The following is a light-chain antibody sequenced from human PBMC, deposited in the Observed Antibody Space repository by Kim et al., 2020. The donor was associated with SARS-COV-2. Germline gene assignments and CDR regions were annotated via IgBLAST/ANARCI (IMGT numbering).Light chain of an antibody. CDR2: QDV. V-gene: IGLV3-1*01. CDR1: KLGDRY. J-gene: IGLJ1*01. CDR3: QAWDSSTAV. Sequence: SYELTQPPSVSVSPGQTASITCPGDKLGDRYACWYQQKPGQSPVLVIYQDVKRPSGIPERFSGSNSGNTATLTISGTQAMDEADYYCQAWDSSTAVFGTGTKVTVL.